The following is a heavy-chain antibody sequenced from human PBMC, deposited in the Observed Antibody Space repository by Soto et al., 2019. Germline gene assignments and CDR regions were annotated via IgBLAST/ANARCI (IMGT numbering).Heavy chain of an antibody. CDR3: ARPPFYFDTSYSGY. CDR2: ISSSGSTI. CDR1: GFTFSDYY. Sequence: QVQLVESGGGLVKPGGSLRLSCAAAGFTFSDYYRRWIRQAPGKGLEWVACISSSGSTIYYADSVKGRFTISRDNAKNSLYLQMNSLRAEDTAVYYCARPPFYFDTSYSGYWGQGTLVTVSS. D-gene: IGHD3-22*01. J-gene: IGHJ4*02. V-gene: IGHV3-11*01.